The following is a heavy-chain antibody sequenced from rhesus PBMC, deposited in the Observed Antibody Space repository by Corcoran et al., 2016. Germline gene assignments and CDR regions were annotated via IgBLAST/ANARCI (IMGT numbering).Heavy chain of an antibody. CDR2: IYGSSGST. V-gene: IGHV4-127*01. Sequence: QVQLQESGPGVVKPSETLSLTCAVSGYSISSGYDWSWIRQPPGKGLEWIGYIYGSSGSTNYNPSLKIRVTISKDTSKNQFSLKLSSVTAADTAVYYCARETLYGTSYLFDYWGQGVLVTVSS. D-gene: IGHD4-29*01. CDR1: GYSISSGYD. J-gene: IGHJ4*01. CDR3: ARETLYGTSYLFDY.